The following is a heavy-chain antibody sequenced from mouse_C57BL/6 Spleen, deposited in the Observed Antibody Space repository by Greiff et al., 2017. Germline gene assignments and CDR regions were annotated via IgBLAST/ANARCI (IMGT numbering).Heavy chain of an antibody. CDR3: ARGLDWYFDV. D-gene: IGHD3-1*01. V-gene: IGHV1-50*01. CDR2: IDPSDSYT. J-gene: IGHJ1*03. CDR1: GYTFTSYW. Sequence: VKLQQPGAELVKPGASVKLSCKASGYTFTSYWMQWVKQRPGPGLEWSGEIDPSDSYTTYNQKFKGKATLNVDTSSSAAYMQLSSLTSEDSAVYYCARGLDWYFDVWGTGTTVTVSS.